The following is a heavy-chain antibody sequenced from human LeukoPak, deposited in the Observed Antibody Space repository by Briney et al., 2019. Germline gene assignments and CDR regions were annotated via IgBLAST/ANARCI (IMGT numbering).Heavy chain of an antibody. CDR3: ARDDAQLLWFGELGLGWFDP. D-gene: IGHD3-10*01. V-gene: IGHV1-2*02. CDR1: GYTFTGHY. CDR2: INPNSGDT. J-gene: IGHJ5*02. Sequence: ASVKVSCKASGYTFTGHYMHWVRQAPGQGLEWMGWINPNSGDTNYAQKFQGRVTMARDTSISTAYMELSRLRSDDTAVYYCARDDAQLLWFGELGLGWFDPWGQGTLVTVSS.